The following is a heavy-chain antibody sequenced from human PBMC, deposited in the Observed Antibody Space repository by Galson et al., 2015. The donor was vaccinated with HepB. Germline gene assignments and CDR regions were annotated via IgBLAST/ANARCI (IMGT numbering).Heavy chain of an antibody. CDR2: ISAYNGNT. CDR1: GYTFTSYA. J-gene: IGHJ5*02. Sequence: SVKVSCKPSGYTFTSYAISWVRQAPGQGLEWLGWISAYNGNTDYAQKFQGRVTMTTDTSTSTAYMEVRSLRSDDTAVYYCARVGKRGIGKVGTTGMLFDPWGQGTLVTVSS. D-gene: IGHD1-26*01. V-gene: IGHV1-18*01. CDR3: ARVGKRGIGKVGTTGMLFDP.